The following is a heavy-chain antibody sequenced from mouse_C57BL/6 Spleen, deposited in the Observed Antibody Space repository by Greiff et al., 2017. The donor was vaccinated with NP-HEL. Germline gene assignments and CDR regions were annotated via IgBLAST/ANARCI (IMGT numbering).Heavy chain of an antibody. D-gene: IGHD2-4*01. J-gene: IGHJ3*01. V-gene: IGHV1-62-2*01. Sequence: QVQLKQSGAELVKPGASVKLSCKASGYTFTEYTIHWVKQRSGQGLEWIGWFYPGSGSIKYNEKFKDKATLTADKSSSTVYMELSRLTSEDSAVYFCARHEGGYDYDGAWFAYWGQGTLVTVSA. CDR2: FYPGSGSI. CDR3: ARHEGGYDYDGAWFAY. CDR1: GYTFTEYT.